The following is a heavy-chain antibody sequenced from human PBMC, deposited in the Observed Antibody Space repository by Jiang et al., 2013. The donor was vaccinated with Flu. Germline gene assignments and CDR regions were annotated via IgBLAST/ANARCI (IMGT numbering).Heavy chain of an antibody. V-gene: IGHV1-58*01. CDR2: IVVGDGNT. Sequence: SGAEVKKPGTSVKVPCKVSGLNSPTSAVQWVRQARGQRLEWIGWIVVGDGNTNYAQKFQERVTITRDMSTPTVYMEMSSLTSEDTAIYYCAADNPGDVSGSYGYFFDYWGQGTLVIVSS. J-gene: IGHJ4*02. CDR1: GLNSPTSA. CDR3: AADNPGDVSGSYGYFFDY. D-gene: IGHD6-19*01.